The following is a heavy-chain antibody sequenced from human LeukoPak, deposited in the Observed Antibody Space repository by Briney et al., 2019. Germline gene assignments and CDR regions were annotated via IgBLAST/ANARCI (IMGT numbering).Heavy chain of an antibody. V-gene: IGHV4-39*07. D-gene: IGHD2-15*01. CDR2: IYYSGST. Sequence: PSEILSLTCTVSGGSISSSSYYWGWIRQPPGTGLEWIGSIYYSGSTYYNPSLKSRVTISVDTSKNQFSLKLSSVTAADTAVYYCASCSGGSCYSGIAFDIWGQGTMVTVSS. CDR1: GGSISSSSYY. J-gene: IGHJ3*02. CDR3: ASCSGGSCYSGIAFDI.